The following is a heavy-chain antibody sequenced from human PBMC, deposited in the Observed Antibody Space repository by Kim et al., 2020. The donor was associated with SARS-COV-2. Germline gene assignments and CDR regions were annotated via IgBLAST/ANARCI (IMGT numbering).Heavy chain of an antibody. Sequence: GGSLRLSCAASGFTFSSYSMNWVRQAPGKGLEWVSSISSSSSYIYYADSVKGRFTISRDNAKNSLYLQMNSLRAEDTAVYYCARAGAVNYGMDVWGQGTTHTVSS. J-gene: IGHJ6*02. CDR2: ISSSSSYI. CDR1: GFTFSSYS. D-gene: IGHD3-3*01. CDR3: ARAGAVNYGMDV. V-gene: IGHV3-21*01.